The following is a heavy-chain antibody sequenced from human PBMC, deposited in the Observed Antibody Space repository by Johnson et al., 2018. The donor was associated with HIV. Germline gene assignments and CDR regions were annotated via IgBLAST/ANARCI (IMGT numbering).Heavy chain of an antibody. Sequence: VQLVESGGGVVQPGRSLRLSCVASGFTFSTYAMHWVRQAPGKGLEWVTIISYDGSNKFYADSVKGRFTISRDNSKNTLYLQMNSLRVEDTAVYYCTTTIPYDSSGYYYHVHAFDIWGQGTVVTVSS. CDR2: ISYDGSNK. CDR1: GFTFSTYA. D-gene: IGHD3-22*01. CDR3: TTTIPYDSSGYYYHVHAFDI. V-gene: IGHV3-30-3*01. J-gene: IGHJ3*02.